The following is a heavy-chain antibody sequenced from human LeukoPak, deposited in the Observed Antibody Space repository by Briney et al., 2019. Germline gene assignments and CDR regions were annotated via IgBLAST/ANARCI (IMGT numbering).Heavy chain of an antibody. V-gene: IGHV3-15*01. J-gene: IGHJ3*02. CDR2: IKSKGDGGTT. CDR1: GFTVSKSW. Sequence: GGSLRLSCAASGFTVSKSWMSWVRQAPGKGLEWVGRIKSKGDGGTTDHAAPVKGRFTISRDDSKNTLNLQMNSLKTEDTAVYYCTTYNSRDAFDIWGQGTMVIVSS. CDR3: TTYNSRDAFDI. D-gene: IGHD2/OR15-2a*01.